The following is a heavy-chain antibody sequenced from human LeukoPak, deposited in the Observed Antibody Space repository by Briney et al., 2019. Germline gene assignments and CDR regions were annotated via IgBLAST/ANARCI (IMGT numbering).Heavy chain of an antibody. D-gene: IGHD3-3*01. CDR1: GFTFSSVW. CDR3: AKGFGTDH. Sequence: GGSLRLSCAASGFTFSSVWITWVRQVPARGLEGVANIKQNGSEKYYMASVKGPFTISRDDAKNSLYLQMNSLRVEDTAIYYCAKGFGTDHWGQGTLVTVSS. CDR2: IKQNGSEK. V-gene: IGHV3-7*01. J-gene: IGHJ5*02.